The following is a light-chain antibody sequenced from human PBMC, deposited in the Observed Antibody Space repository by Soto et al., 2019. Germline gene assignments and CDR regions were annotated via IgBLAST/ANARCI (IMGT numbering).Light chain of an antibody. V-gene: IGKV3-20*01. Sequence: EIVMTQSPATLSVSPGERATLSCRASQSVSILLAWYQQKPGQAPRLLIFATSRRATDIPDRFSGSGSGTDFTLAIRRLEPEDFAVYYCQQYGRSPTTFGQGTKV. J-gene: IGKJ1*01. CDR3: QQYGRSPTT. CDR1: QSVSIL. CDR2: ATS.